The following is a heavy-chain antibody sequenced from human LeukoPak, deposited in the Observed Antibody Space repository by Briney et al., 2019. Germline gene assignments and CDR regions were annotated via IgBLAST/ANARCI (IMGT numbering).Heavy chain of an antibody. J-gene: IGHJ4*02. CDR1: GFTFSSYG. V-gene: IGHV3-33*01. D-gene: IGHD4-17*01. Sequence: GRSLRLSCAASGFTFSSYGMHWVRQAPGKGLEWVAVIWYDGSNKYYADSVKGRFTISRDNSKNTLYLQMNSLRAEDTAVYYCARDRDYGDHFDYWGQVALVTVSS. CDR3: ARDRDYGDHFDY. CDR2: IWYDGSNK.